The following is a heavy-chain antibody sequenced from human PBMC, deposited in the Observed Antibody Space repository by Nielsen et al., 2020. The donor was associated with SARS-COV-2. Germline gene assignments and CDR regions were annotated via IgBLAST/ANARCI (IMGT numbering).Heavy chain of an antibody. V-gene: IGHV3-11*05. CDR1: GFTFSDYY. Sequence: GESLKISCAASGFTFSDYYMSWIRHAPGKGLEWVSYISSSSSYTNYADSVKGRFTISRDNAKNSLYLQMNSLRAEDTAVYYCARGYYYGSGSYYNNPKYDYWGQGTLVTVSS. D-gene: IGHD3-10*01. J-gene: IGHJ4*02. CDR3: ARGYYYGSGSYYNNPKYDY. CDR2: ISSSSSYT.